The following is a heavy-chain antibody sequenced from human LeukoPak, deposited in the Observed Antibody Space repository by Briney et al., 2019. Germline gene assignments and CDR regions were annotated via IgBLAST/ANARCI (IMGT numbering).Heavy chain of an antibody. CDR1: GYTFTSYG. V-gene: IGHV1-18*01. CDR3: ARDVDYYDSSGPLAGSWFDP. CDR2: ISAYNGNT. J-gene: IGHJ5*02. D-gene: IGHD3-22*01. Sequence: GASVTVSCTASGYTFTSYGISWVRPAPGQGLEWMGWISAYNGNTNYAQKLQGRVTMTTDTSTSTAYMELRSLRSDDTAVYYCARDVDYYDSSGPLAGSWFDPWGQGTLVTVSS.